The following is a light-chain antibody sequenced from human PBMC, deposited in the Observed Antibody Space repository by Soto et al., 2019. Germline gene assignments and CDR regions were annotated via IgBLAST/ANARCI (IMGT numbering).Light chain of an antibody. CDR1: QGINDF. J-gene: IGKJ4*01. V-gene: IGKV1-16*02. CDR3: QQYHSYPVT. Sequence: DIQMTQSPSSLSASVGDTVTITCRASQGINDFLAWFQQKPGKAPNPLISAASSLQSGVPSKFSGSGSDRDFTLSISSLQPEDSATYYCQQYHSYPVTFGCGTKVAIK. CDR2: AAS.